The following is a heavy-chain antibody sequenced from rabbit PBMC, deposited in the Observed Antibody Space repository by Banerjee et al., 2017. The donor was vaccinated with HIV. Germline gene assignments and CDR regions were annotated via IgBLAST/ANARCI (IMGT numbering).Heavy chain of an antibody. V-gene: IGHV1S45*01. CDR3: ARDFTL. Sequence: QEQLVESGGGLVKPEGSLTLTCTASGFSFSNKYVMCWVRQAPGKGLEWIACIDAGSSGSSNYASWAKGRFTISKTSSTTVTRQMTSLTAADTATYICARDFTLWGPGTLVTVS. CDR2: IDAGSSGSS. CDR1: GFSFSNKYV. J-gene: IGHJ4*01.